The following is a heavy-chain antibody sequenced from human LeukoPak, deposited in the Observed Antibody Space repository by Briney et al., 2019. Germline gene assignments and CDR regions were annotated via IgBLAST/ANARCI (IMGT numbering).Heavy chain of an antibody. D-gene: IGHD1-26*01. CDR3: ARSYSGSGPLNN. J-gene: IGHJ4*02. CDR1: GFTFSNYA. Sequence: GGSLRLSCAGSGFTFSNYAMTWVRQAPGKGLEWVSSVSGSGRNTFYPDSVEGRFTISRDNSKNTLYLQMNSLRAEDTAVYYCARSYSGSGPLNNWGQGTLVTVSS. CDR2: VSGSGRNT. V-gene: IGHV3-23*01.